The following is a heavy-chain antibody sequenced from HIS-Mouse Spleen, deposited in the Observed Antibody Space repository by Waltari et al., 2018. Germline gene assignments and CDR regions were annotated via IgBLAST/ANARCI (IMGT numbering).Heavy chain of an antibody. CDR2: INPNSGGT. J-gene: IGHJ5*02. CDR1: GYTFTGYY. V-gene: IGHV1-2*02. D-gene: IGHD2-21*01. Sequence: QVQLVQSGAEVKKPGASVKVSCKASGYTFTGYYMHWVRQAPGQGLEWMGGINPNSGGTNGAQKFQGRVTMTRDTSISTAYMELRRLRSDDTAVYYCAHSGWQPDNWFDPWGQGTLVTVSS. CDR3: AHSGWQPDNWFDP.